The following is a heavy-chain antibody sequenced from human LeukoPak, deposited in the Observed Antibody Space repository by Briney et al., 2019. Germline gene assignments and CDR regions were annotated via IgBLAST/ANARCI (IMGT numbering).Heavy chain of an antibody. V-gene: IGHV3-23*01. CDR2: ISGSGGST. J-gene: IGHJ4*02. CDR1: GFSFSSYA. CDR3: AKVGRGVIIFDY. Sequence: GGSLRLSCAASGFSFSSYAMSWVRQAPGKGLEWVSAISGSGGSTYYADSVKGRFTISRDNSKNTLYLQMNSLRAEDTAVYYCAKVGRGVIIFDYWGQGTLVTVSS. D-gene: IGHD3-10*01.